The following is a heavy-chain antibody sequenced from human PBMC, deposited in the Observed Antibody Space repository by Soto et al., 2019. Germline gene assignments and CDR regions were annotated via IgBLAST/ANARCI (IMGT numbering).Heavy chain of an antibody. CDR1: GFMFSTTD. V-gene: IGHV3-23*01. D-gene: IGHD3-10*01. CDR2: IEGSGTIT. Sequence: PGGSLRLSCAASGFMFSTTDMSWVRQAPGKGLEWVTTIEGSGTITYYADSVRGRFTISRDNSKNTVYLQMDSLTADDTAVYYCVKISGWFNSWGQGTPVTVSS. CDR3: VKISGWFNS. J-gene: IGHJ5*01.